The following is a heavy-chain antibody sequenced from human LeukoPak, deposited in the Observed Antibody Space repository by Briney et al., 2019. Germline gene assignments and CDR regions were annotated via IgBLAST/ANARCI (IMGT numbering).Heavy chain of an antibody. V-gene: IGHV3-53*01. CDR3: ARGLGSGYYAFDY. D-gene: IGHD3-22*01. Sequence: GGSLRLSCAASGFTFSSYGMHWVRQAPGKGLEWVSIIYSGGSTYYADSVKGRFTISRDNSKNTLYLQMNSLRVEDTAVYYCARGLGSGYYAFDYWGQGTLVTVSS. CDR1: GFTFSSYG. J-gene: IGHJ4*02. CDR2: IYSGGST.